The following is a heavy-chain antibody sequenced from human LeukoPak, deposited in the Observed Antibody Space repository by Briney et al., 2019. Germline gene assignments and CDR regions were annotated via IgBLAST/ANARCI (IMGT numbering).Heavy chain of an antibody. V-gene: IGHV3-23*01. CDR3: AKDAIGQYRPYYFDC. CDR1: GFTFSSFA. D-gene: IGHD3-16*02. CDR2: ISGSGEST. J-gene: IGHJ4*02. Sequence: GGSLRLSCAASGFTFSSFAMSWVRQAPGKGLEWVSSISGSGESTYYADYVKGRFTVSRDNSKYTLNLQLNSLRAEDTAVYYCAKDAIGQYRPYYFDCWGQGTLVTVSS.